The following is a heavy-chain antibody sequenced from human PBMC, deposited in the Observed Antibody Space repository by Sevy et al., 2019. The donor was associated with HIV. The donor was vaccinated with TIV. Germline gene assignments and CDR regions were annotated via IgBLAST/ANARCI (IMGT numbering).Heavy chain of an antibody. Sequence: GGSLRLSCAASGFTVTSNYMSWVRQAPGKGLEWVSVIYSGGSTYYADSVKGRFTISRDNSKNTLYLQMNSLRAEDTAVYYCARDLNTMTTDWGQGTLVTVSS. J-gene: IGHJ4*02. V-gene: IGHV3-53*01. CDR3: ARDLNTMTTD. D-gene: IGHD4-17*01. CDR2: IYSGGST. CDR1: GFTVTSNY.